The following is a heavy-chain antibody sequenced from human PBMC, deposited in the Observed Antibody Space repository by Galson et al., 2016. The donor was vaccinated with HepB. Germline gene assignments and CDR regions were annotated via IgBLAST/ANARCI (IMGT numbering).Heavy chain of an antibody. D-gene: IGHD3-9*01. CDR1: GYNFTIYG. Sequence: SVKVSCKASGYNFTIYGITWVRQGPGQGLEWMGWISPYNGNKYYAQRFQGRLTLTTGTSTSTAFMELQSLKSDDTAVYYCARDTLKLAYNDILTGYYNWFDPWGQGTLVTVSS. CDR3: ARDTLKLAYNDILTGYYNWFDP. J-gene: IGHJ5*02. CDR2: ISPYNGNK. V-gene: IGHV1-18*01.